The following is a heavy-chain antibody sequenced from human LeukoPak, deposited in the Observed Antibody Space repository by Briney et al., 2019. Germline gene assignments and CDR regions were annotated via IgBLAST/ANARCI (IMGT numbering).Heavy chain of an antibody. D-gene: IGHD5-18*01. CDR1: GFTFSNTW. J-gene: IGHJ4*02. CDR2: IKSKTDGGTT. V-gene: IGHV3-15*01. CDR3: TIPASGYSYGVFDS. Sequence: GESLKISCAASGFTFSNTWMSWVRQAPGKGLEWVGRIKSKTDGGTTDYAAPVKGRFAISRDDSKNTLYLQMNSLKTEDTAVYYCTIPASGYSYGVFDSWGQGILVTVSS.